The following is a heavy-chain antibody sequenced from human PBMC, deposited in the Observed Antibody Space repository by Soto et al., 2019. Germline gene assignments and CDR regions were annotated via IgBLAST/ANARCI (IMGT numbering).Heavy chain of an antibody. V-gene: IGHV1-18*01. CDR3: ARDCSSTSCYLYYYYGMDV. CDR1: GYTFTSYA. CDR2: ISAYNGNT. D-gene: IGHD2-2*01. J-gene: IGHJ6*02. Sequence: ASVKVSCKASGYTFTSYAMHWVRQAPGQGLEWMGWISAYNGNTNYAQKLQGRVTMTTDTSTSTAYMELRSLRSDDTAVYYCARDCSSTSCYLYYYYGMDVWGQGTTVTVSS.